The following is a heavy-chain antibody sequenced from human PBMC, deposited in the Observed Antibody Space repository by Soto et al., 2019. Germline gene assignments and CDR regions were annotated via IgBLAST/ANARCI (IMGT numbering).Heavy chain of an antibody. CDR2: MNPNSGNT. Sequence: ASVKVSCKASGYTFTSYDINWVRQATGQGLEWMGWMNPNSGNTGYAQKFQGRVTMTRNTSISTAYMELSSLRSEDTAVYYCASSRGYCCYATYYYYVMYVWGQGTTVPVSS. CDR1: GYTFTSYD. D-gene: IGHD5-12*01. V-gene: IGHV1-8*01. CDR3: ASSRGYCCYATYYYYVMYV. J-gene: IGHJ6*02.